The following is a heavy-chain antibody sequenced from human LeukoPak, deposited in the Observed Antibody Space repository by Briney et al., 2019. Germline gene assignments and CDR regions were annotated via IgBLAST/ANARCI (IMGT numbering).Heavy chain of an antibody. D-gene: IGHD6-13*01. J-gene: IGHJ5*02. V-gene: IGHV3-11*04. CDR1: GFTFSDYY. CDR2: ISSSGSTI. Sequence: GGSLRLSCAASGFTFSDYYMSWIRQAPGKGLEWVSYISSSGSTIYCADSVKGRFTISRDNAKNSLYLQMNSLRAEDTAVYYCAREHSSSWYTGDWFDPWGQGTLVTVSS. CDR3: AREHSSSWYTGDWFDP.